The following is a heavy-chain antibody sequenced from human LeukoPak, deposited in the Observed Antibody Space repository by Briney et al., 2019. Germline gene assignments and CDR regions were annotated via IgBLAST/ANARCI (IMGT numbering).Heavy chain of an antibody. D-gene: IGHD1-20*01. CDR1: GFSFSSYA. J-gene: IGHJ4*02. CDR3: ARGTNWSPLDFDH. CDR2: ISGSGGST. Sequence: GGSLRLSCAASGFSFSSYAISWGRQAPGKGLEWGSAISGSGGSTYYADSVKGRFTISRDNSKNTLYLQMNSLRAEDTAVYYCARGTNWSPLDFDHWGQGTLVTVSS. V-gene: IGHV3-23*01.